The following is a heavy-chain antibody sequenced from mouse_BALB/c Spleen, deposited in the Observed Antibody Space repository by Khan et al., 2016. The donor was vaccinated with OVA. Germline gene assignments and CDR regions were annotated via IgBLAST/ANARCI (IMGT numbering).Heavy chain of an antibody. Sequence: EVKLEVSGPGLVKPSQSLSLTCTVTGYSITTNYAWDWIRQFPGNKLEWMGYISYSGSTSYNPSLKSRISITRDTSKNQFFLQLNSVTTEDTATYYCARKNYHGYAVDYWGQGTSVTVSS. CDR2: ISYSGST. CDR1: GYSITTNYA. CDR3: ARKNYHGYAVDY. D-gene: IGHD1-1*01. V-gene: IGHV3-2*02. J-gene: IGHJ4*01.